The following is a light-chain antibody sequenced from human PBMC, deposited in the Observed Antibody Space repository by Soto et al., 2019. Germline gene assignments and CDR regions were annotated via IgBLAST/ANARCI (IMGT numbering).Light chain of an antibody. Sequence: AVGDRVTITCRASQSISTWXAWXXQXPXXXPXXLIYDASSLESGVPSRFSGSASGTEFTLTISSLQPDDVAAYYCQQYNSYWTFGQGTKVDIK. V-gene: IGKV1-5*01. CDR3: QQYNSYWT. CDR2: DAS. CDR1: QSISTW. J-gene: IGKJ1*01.